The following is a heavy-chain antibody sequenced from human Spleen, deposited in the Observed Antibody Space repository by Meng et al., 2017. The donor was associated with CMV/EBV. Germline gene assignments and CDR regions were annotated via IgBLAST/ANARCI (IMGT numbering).Heavy chain of an antibody. J-gene: IGHJ4*02. Sequence: GESLKISCTDSGFTLKTYWMNWVRQAPGKGLEWVANIKQDGSEKYYVDSVKGRFTISRDNAKNSLYLQMNSLRAEDTAVYYCARDSEWGYWGQGTLVTVSS. V-gene: IGHV3-7*01. CDR2: IKQDGSEK. CDR3: ARDSEWGY. CDR1: GFTLKTYW. D-gene: IGHD2-8*01.